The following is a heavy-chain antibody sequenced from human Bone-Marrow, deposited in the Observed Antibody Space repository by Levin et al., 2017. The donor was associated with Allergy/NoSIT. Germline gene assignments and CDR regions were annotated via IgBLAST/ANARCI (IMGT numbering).Heavy chain of an antibody. J-gene: IGHJ6*02. CDR3: ARGNYYGMDV. CDR1: GFTFSSFW. CDR2: MNGDGRST. Sequence: GASVKVSCAASGFTFSSFWMHWVRRAPGKGLVWVSGMNGDGRSTNNADSVKGRFTISRDNAKNTLYLQMNSLRAEDTAVYYCARGNYYGMDVWGQGTTVTVSS. V-gene: IGHV3-74*01.